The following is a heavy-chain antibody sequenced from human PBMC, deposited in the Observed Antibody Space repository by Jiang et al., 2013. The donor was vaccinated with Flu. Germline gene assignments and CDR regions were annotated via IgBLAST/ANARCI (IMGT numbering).Heavy chain of an antibody. CDR2: IDPSDSYT. Sequence: GAEVKKPGESLTISCKTSGYSFATYWISWVRQLPGKGLEWMGRIDPSDSYTSYSPAFQGRVSMSVDMATTTASLHWSSLKASDTAMYYCARLPAGPIWYGDHIDYWGQGTLVTVSS. J-gene: IGHJ4*02. D-gene: IGHD4-17*01. CDR3: ARLPAGPIWYGDHIDY. CDR1: GYSFATYW. V-gene: IGHV5-10-1*01.